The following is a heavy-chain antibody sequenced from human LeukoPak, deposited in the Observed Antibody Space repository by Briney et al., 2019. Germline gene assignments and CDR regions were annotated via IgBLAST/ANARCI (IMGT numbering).Heavy chain of an antibody. Sequence: PGGSLRLSCAASGFTFSDYYMTWIRQAPGKGLEWVSYISSSGSTIYYTDSVKGRFTISRDNAKNSLYLQMNSLRAEDTAVYYRARDEGDYYDTMLQDWGQGTLVTVSS. J-gene: IGHJ4*02. D-gene: IGHD3-22*01. V-gene: IGHV3-11*01. CDR1: GFTFSDYY. CDR3: ARDEGDYYDTMLQD. CDR2: ISSSGSTI.